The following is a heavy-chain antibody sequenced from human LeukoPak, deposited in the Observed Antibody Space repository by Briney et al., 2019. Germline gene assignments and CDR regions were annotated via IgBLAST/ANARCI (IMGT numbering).Heavy chain of an antibody. CDR2: ISSSSSYT. J-gene: IGHJ4*02. D-gene: IGHD3-10*01. V-gene: IGHV3-21*05. CDR3: ASLWFGESRFDY. Sequence: GGSLRLSCAASGFTFSSYRMNWVRQAPGKGLEWVSYISSSSSYTNYADSVKGRFTISRDNAKNSLYLQMNSLRAEDTAVYYCASLWFGESRFDYWGQGTLVTVSS. CDR1: GFTFSSYR.